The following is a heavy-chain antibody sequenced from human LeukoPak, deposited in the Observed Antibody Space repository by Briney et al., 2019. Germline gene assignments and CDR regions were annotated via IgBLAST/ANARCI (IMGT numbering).Heavy chain of an antibody. Sequence: SQTLSLTCTVSGGSISSGGYYWSWLRQHPGKGLEWIGYIYYSGSTYYNPSLKSRVTISVDTSKNQFSLKLSSVTAADTAVYYCARVRGTVTTLYYFDYWGQGTLVSVSS. CDR3: ARVRGTVTTLYYFDY. CDR1: GGSISSGGYY. J-gene: IGHJ4*02. V-gene: IGHV4-31*03. D-gene: IGHD4-17*01. CDR2: IYYSGST.